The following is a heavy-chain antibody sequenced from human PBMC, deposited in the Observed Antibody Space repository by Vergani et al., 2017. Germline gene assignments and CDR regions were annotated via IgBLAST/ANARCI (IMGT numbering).Heavy chain of an antibody. J-gene: IGHJ4*02. CDR2: IKNTGDST. Sequence: EVQLLQSEGAVVQPGGSLRLSCVAPGFTFSSHAMSWVRKGHGQGLEWVSSIKNTGDSTHYADSVKVRFTISRDNSKNTLYLQMNSLRAEDTAVYYCAKDRQYRFPYDNSGYGSFDYWDQGTLVTVSS. CDR1: GFTFSSHA. CDR3: AKDRQYRFPYDNSGYGSFDY. V-gene: IGHV3-23*01. D-gene: IGHD3-22*01.